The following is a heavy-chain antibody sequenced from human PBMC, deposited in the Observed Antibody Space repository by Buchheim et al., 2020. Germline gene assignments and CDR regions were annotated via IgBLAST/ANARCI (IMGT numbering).Heavy chain of an antibody. CDR1: GFTFSSYA. V-gene: IGHV3-23*01. D-gene: IGHD2-2*01. J-gene: IGHJ4*02. CDR2: ISGSGGST. CDR3: AKDASGYCSSTSCYGGFDY. Sequence: EVQLLESGGGLVQPGGSLRLSCAASGFTFSSYAMSWVRQAPGKGLEWVSAISGSGGSTYYADSVKGRFTISRDNSKNTLYLQMNSLRAEDTTVYYCAKDASGYCSSTSCYGGFDYWGQGTL.